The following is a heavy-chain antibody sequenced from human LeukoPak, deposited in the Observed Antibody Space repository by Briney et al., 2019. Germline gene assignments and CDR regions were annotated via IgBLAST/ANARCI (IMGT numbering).Heavy chain of an antibody. CDR2: VFYSGST. D-gene: IGHD6-6*01. CDR3: ARGYSSSSGLGYYYYYMDV. Sequence: SETLSLTCSVSGGAISSYYWSWIRQPPGKGPHWVGYVFYSGSTDYDPSLQSRVTISLDTSKNQFSLKLSSVTAADTALYYCARGYSSSSGLGYYYYYMDVWGKGTTVTVSS. J-gene: IGHJ6*03. V-gene: IGHV4-59*01. CDR1: GGAISSYY.